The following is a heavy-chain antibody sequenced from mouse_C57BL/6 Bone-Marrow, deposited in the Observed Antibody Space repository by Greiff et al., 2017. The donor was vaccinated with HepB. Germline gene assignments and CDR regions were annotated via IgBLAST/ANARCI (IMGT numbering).Heavy chain of an antibody. CDR2: IHPSSGST. V-gene: IGHV1-64*01. CDR1: GYTFTSYW. J-gene: IGHJ2*01. CDR3: EVVTTYDFDY. D-gene: IGHD2-2*01. Sequence: QVQLKQPGAELVKPGASVKLSCKASGYTFTSYWMHWVKQRPGQGFAWIGMIHPSSGSTNYNEKFKSKATLTVDKTSSTAYMQLSSLTSEDSAVYYCEVVTTYDFDYWGQGTTLTVSS.